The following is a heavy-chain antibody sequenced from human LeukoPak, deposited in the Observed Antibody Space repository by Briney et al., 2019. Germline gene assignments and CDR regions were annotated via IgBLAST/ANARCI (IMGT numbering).Heavy chain of an antibody. CDR3: ATTLNKWELPEGY. D-gene: IGHD1-26*01. CDR1: GYTFTSYA. Sequence: ASVKVSCKASGYTFTSYAMNWVRQATGQGLEWMGWMNPNSGNTGYAQKFQGRVTMTRNTSISTAYMELSSLRSEDTAVYYCATTLNKWELPEGYWGQGTLVTVSS. V-gene: IGHV1-8*02. CDR2: MNPNSGNT. J-gene: IGHJ4*02.